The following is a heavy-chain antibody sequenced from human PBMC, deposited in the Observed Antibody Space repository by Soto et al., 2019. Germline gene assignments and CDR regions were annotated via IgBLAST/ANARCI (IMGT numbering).Heavy chain of an antibody. D-gene: IGHD6-19*01. Sequence: SETLSLTCTFSGGSISSYYWSWIRQPPGKGLEWIGYIYYSGSTNYNPSLKSRVTISVDTSKNQFSLKLSSVTAADTAVYYCARARYSSGSSCFDYWGQGTLVTSPQ. CDR2: IYYSGST. CDR1: GGSISSYY. V-gene: IGHV4-59*01. CDR3: ARARYSSGSSCFDY. J-gene: IGHJ4*02.